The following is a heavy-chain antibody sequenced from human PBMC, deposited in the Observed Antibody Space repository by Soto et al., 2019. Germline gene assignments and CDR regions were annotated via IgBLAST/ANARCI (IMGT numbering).Heavy chain of an antibody. CDR2: IKSKTDGGTT. CDR1: GFTFSNAW. J-gene: IGHJ4*02. V-gene: IGHV3-15*01. CDR3: TTEGRITIFGVVIIEGY. D-gene: IGHD3-3*01. Sequence: GGSLRLSCAASGFTFSNAWMSWVRQAPGKGLEWVGRIKSKTDGGTTDYAAPVKGRFTISRDDSKNTLYLQMNSLKTEDTAVYYCTTEGRITIFGVVIIEGYWGQGTLVNVSS.